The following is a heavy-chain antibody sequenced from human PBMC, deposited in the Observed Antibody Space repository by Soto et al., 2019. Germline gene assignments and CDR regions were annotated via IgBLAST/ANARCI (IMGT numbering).Heavy chain of an antibody. Sequence: GGSLRLSCAASGFTFSRYWMDWVRQAPRKGLEWVATIKHDGSEKYYVDSVKGRFIISRDNSKNVVFLQMNSLRVEDTAVYCCAKGSADSRPYYFDSWGQGTLVTVSS. CDR3: AKGSADSRPYYFDS. CDR2: IKHDGSEK. CDR1: GFTFSRYW. V-gene: IGHV3-7*01. J-gene: IGHJ4*02. D-gene: IGHD3-22*01.